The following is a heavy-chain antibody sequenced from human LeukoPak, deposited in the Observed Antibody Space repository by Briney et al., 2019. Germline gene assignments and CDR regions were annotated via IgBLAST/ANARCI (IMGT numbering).Heavy chain of an antibody. V-gene: IGHV3-48*04. Sequence: PRGSLRLSCAASGFTFSDYSMNWVRQAPGKGLEWISYIGIDSGNTNYADSVKGRFTISGDNAKNSLDLQINSLGAEDTAVYYCARGLDCRSTSCYLDNWGQGTLVTVSS. CDR3: ARGLDCRSTSCYLDN. J-gene: IGHJ4*02. CDR2: IGIDSGNT. D-gene: IGHD2-2*01. CDR1: GFTFSDYS.